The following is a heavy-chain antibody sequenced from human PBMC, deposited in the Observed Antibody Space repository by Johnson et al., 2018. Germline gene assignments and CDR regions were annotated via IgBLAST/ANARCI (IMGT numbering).Heavy chain of an antibody. Sequence: QVQLGEAGGRVVHPRGSLGLSCAASGFIFSNYGMHWVRQAPGKGMVFVAVISHDGKEKFYADSVKGRFTISRDKSTNTLYLQMNSLIPEDTAVYYCAKEVHQWLLYHYGLDVWGQGTTVAVSS. J-gene: IGHJ6*02. CDR2: ISHDGKEK. V-gene: IGHV3-30*18. D-gene: IGHD5-24*01. CDR3: AKEVHQWLLYHYGLDV. CDR1: GFIFSNYG.